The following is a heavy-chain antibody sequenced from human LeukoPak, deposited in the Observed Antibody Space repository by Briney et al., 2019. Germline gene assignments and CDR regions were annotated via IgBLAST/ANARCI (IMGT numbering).Heavy chain of an antibody. J-gene: IGHJ4*02. V-gene: IGHV4-39*01. CDR2: IYYSGST. CDR3: ARHDPGPKYYFDY. Sequence: SETLSLTCTVSGGSISSSSYYWGWIRQPPGKGLEWIGSIYYSGSTYYNPSLKSRVTISVDTSKNQFPLKLSSVTAADTAVYYCARHDPGPKYYFDYWGQGTLVTVSS. CDR1: GGSISSSSYY.